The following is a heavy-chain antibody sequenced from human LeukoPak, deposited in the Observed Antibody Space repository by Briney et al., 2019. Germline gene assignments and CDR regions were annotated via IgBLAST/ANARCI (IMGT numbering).Heavy chain of an antibody. CDR1: GGSISTYY. D-gene: IGHD4-17*01. Sequence: TSETLSLTCTVSGGSISTYYWNWIRQPAGKGLEWIGRMYMSGSTNYNPSLKSRVTMSLETSKNQFSLKLNSVTAADTAVYYCARDYGDYDGNYYYGMDVWGQGTTVTVSS. J-gene: IGHJ6*02. V-gene: IGHV4-4*07. CDR2: MYMSGST. CDR3: ARDYGDYDGNYYYGMDV.